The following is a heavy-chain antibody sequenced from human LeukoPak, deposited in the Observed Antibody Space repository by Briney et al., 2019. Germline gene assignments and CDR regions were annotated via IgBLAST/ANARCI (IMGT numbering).Heavy chain of an antibody. J-gene: IGHJ4*02. CDR2: IYYIENT. CDR1: GGSFSSSTCY. Sequence: PSETLSLTCTVSGGSFSSSTCYWGWIRQPPGKGLEWIGSIYYIENTYYNPSLKSRVTISVDTSKNQFSLKLSSVTAADTAVYYCARHRIALWLPFDYWGQGTLVTVSS. V-gene: IGHV4-39*01. CDR3: ARHRIALWLPFDY. D-gene: IGHD5-18*01.